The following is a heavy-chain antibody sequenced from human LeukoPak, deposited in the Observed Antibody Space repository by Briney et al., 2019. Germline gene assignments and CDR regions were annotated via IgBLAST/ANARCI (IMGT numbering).Heavy chain of an antibody. V-gene: IGHV4-30-4*01. CDR2: IYYSGST. D-gene: IGHD3-22*01. J-gene: IGHJ4*02. CDR3: ARVDYYDSSGYCDY. Sequence: ASETLSLTCTVSGGSISSGDYYWSWIRQPPGKGLEWIGYIYYSGSTYYNPSLKSRVTISVDTSKNQFSLKLSSVTAADTAVYYCARVDYYDSSGYCDYWGQGTLVTVSS. CDR1: GGSISSGDYY.